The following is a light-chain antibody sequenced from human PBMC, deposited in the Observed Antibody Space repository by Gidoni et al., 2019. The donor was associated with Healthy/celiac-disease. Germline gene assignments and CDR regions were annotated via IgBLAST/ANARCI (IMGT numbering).Light chain of an antibody. V-gene: IGLV1-47*02. J-gene: IGLJ1*01. CDR3: AAWDDSLSGYV. CDR1: SSNIGSNY. CDR2: NNN. Sequence: QSVLTHPPSASGPPGQRVTISCSGSSSNIGSNYVSWYQQLPGTAPKLHIYNNNQRPSGGPDRFSGSKSGTSASLAISGLRSEDEADYYCAAWDDSLSGYVFGTGTKVTVL.